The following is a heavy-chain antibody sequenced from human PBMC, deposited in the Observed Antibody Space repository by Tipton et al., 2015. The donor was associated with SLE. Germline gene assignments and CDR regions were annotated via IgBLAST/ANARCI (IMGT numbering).Heavy chain of an antibody. V-gene: IGHV5-51*01. J-gene: IGHJ4*02. CDR3: ARHPTEYSSARY. CDR1: GYSFSDYW. CDR2: IYPTDSKT. Sequence: VQLVQSGAEVKKPGESLKISCQGSGYSFSDYWIAWVRQMPGKGLEWMGIIYPTDSKTRYSPPFQGQVTISADKSISTAYLQWNSLKPSDTAIYFCARHPTEYSSARYWGQGIQVTVSS. D-gene: IGHD3-22*01.